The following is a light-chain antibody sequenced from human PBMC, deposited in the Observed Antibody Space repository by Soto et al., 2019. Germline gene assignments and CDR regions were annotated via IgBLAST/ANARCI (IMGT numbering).Light chain of an antibody. J-gene: IGLJ3*02. CDR1: SGRIASNY. CDR3: QSYSFGNVV. CDR2: EDN. V-gene: IGLV6-57*02. Sequence: NFMLTQPHSVSESPGKTVTISCTGSSGRIASNYVQWYQQRPGSAPTTVIYEDNQRSSGVPDRFSGSIDSSSNSASLTISGLRTEDEADYYCQSYSFGNVVFGGGTKLTVL.